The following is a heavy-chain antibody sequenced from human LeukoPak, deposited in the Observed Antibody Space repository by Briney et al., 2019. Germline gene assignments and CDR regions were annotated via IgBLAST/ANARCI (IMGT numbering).Heavy chain of an antibody. Sequence: GGSLRLSCAASGLTFSSYAMHWVRQAPGKGLEWVSSISSSSSYIYYADSVKGRFTISRDNAKNSLYLQMNSLRVEDTAVYYCARGGNSAFYDDRYDYWGQGTLVTVSS. CDR3: ARGGNSAFYDDRYDY. CDR1: GLTFSSYA. V-gene: IGHV3-21*01. J-gene: IGHJ4*02. D-gene: IGHD3-22*01. CDR2: ISSSSSYI.